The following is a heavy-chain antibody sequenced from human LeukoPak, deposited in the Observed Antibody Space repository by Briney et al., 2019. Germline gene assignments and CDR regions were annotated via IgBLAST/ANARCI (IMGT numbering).Heavy chain of an antibody. CDR2: IYYSGST. V-gene: IGHV4-39*02. D-gene: IGHD1-26*01. CDR3: AREKGLGRGYYYYYMDV. CDR1: GGSISSSSYY. Sequence: SETLSLTCTVSGGSISSSSYYWGWIRQPPGKGLEWIGSIYYSGSTYYNPSLKSRVTISVDTSKNQFSLKLSSVTAADTAVYYCAREKGLGRGYYYYYMDVWGKGTTVTVSS. J-gene: IGHJ6*03.